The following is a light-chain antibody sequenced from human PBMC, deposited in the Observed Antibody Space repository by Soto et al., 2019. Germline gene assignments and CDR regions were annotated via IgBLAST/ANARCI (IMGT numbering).Light chain of an antibody. CDR3: CSYAGRYTRV. Sequence: QSVLTQPRSVSGSPGQSVTISCTGTSSDAGGYNYVSWYQQHPGKAPNLFIYDVTKRPSGVPDRFSGSKSGNTASLTISGLQAADEADYYCCSYAGRYTRVFGGGTKVTVL. CDR2: DVT. V-gene: IGLV2-11*01. CDR1: SSDAGGYNY. J-gene: IGLJ3*02.